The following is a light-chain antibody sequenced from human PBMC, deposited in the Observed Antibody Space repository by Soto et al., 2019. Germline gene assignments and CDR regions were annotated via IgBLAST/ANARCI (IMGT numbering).Light chain of an antibody. CDR1: SSNIGSNP. J-gene: IGLJ1*01. CDR2: NNN. V-gene: IGLV1-44*01. CDR3: AAWDDGLNGLV. Sequence: QSVLTQPPSASGTPGQRVTISCSGSSSNIGSNPVNWYQQLPGTAPKLLIYNNNQRPSGVPDRFSGSKSGTSASLAIRGLQSEDEADYYCAAWDDGLNGLVFGTGTKLTVL.